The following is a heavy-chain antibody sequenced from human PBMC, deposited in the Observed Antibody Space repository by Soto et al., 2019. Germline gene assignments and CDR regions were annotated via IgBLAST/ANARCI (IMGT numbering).Heavy chain of an antibody. J-gene: IGHJ4*02. CDR2: IKSKTDGGTT. Sequence: LRLSCAASGFTFSNAWMSWVRQAPGKGLEWVGRIKSKTDGGTTDYAAPVKGRFTISRDDSKNTLYLQMNSLKTEDTAVYYCTTDLGKSMITFGGAEFDYWGQGKLVTVS. D-gene: IGHD3-16*01. V-gene: IGHV3-15*01. CDR3: TTDLGKSMITFGGAEFDY. CDR1: GFTFSNAW.